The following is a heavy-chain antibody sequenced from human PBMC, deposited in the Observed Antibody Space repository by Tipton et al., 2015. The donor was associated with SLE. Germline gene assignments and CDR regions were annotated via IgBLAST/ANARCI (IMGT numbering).Heavy chain of an antibody. CDR1: GGSISSYY. Sequence: LRLSCTVSGGSISSYYWSWIRQPPGKGLEWIGEIYHSGSTNYNPSLKSRVTISVDTSKNQFSLKLSSVTAADTAVYYCARDGAGYSYGYYYYYYMDVWGKGTTVTVSS. V-gene: IGHV4-59*01. CDR2: IYHSGST. CDR3: ARDGAGYSYGYYYYYYMDV. D-gene: IGHD5-18*01. J-gene: IGHJ6*03.